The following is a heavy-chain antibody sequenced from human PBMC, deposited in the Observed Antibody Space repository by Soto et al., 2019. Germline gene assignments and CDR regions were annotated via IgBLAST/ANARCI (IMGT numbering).Heavy chain of an antibody. Sequence: SETLSLTCTVSGGSISSSSYYWGWIRQPPGKGLEWIGSIYYSGSTYYNPSLKSRVTISVDTSKNQFSLKLSSVTAADTAVYYCARRPSNYYDSSGYFPFDYWGQGTLVTVSS. CDR2: IYYSGST. V-gene: IGHV4-39*01. CDR1: GGSISSSSYY. CDR3: ARRPSNYYDSSGYFPFDY. J-gene: IGHJ4*02. D-gene: IGHD3-22*01.